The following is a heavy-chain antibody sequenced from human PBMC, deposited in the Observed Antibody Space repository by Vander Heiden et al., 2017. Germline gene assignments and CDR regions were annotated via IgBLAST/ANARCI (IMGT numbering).Heavy chain of an antibody. CDR1: TFTLSDFA. CDR2: ISGGGGTV. J-gene: IGHJ4*02. V-gene: IGHV3-23*01. D-gene: IGHD1-7*01. Sequence: EVRLLASGGGLVQSGGSLRLSCEASTFTLSDFAMSWVRQAPGKGLEWVLSISGGGGTVFSADSVRGRFTISRDNSKNTLYLEMSSLRVEDTAVYYCAKQGGNNWNYAGYFDSWGQGTLVTVSS. CDR3: AKQGGNNWNYAGYFDS.